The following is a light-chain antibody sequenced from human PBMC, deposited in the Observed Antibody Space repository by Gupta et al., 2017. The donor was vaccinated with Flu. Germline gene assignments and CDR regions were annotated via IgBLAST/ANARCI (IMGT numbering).Light chain of an antibody. V-gene: IGKV1-5*03. CDR3: QQYNTNLYT. CDR2: KAS. J-gene: IGKJ2*01. CDR1: QSIDPW. Sequence: DIHMTQSPSTLSASVGDRVTITCRASQSIDPWLAWYQQKPGKAPKLLIYKASTLESGVPSRFSGSGSGTEFTLTISSLQPDDFATYFCQQYNTNLYTFGQGTKLEIK.